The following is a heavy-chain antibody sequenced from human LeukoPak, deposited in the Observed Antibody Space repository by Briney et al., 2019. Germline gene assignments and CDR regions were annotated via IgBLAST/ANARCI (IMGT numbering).Heavy chain of an antibody. CDR1: GFTFSSYA. CDR3: ARDFTMVRGAFAV. J-gene: IGHJ6*04. V-gene: IGHV3-30*04. CDR2: ISYDGSNK. Sequence: GGSLRLSCAASGFTFSSYAMHWVRQAPGKGLEWVAVISYDGSNKYYADSVKGRFTISRDNSKNTLYLQMSSLRAEDTAVYYCARDFTMVRGAFAVWGKGTTVTVSS. D-gene: IGHD3-10*01.